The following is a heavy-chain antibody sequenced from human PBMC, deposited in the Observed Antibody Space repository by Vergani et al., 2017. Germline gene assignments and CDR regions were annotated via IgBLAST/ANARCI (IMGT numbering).Heavy chain of an antibody. CDR1: GFTFGYYA. J-gene: IGHJ3*02. Sequence: EVQLVESGGDLVQPGRSLRLSCTASGFTFGYYAMDWFRQAPGQGLEWVGGIRSKAYGQATIYAASVKVRFTISRDDSKSIAYLQMNNLQTEDTAMYYCVSDQVTMRRRSDALDIWGQGTMVTVSS. D-gene: IGHD2-2*01. CDR3: VSDQVTMRRRSDALDI. V-gene: IGHV3-49*03. CDR2: IRSKAYGQAT.